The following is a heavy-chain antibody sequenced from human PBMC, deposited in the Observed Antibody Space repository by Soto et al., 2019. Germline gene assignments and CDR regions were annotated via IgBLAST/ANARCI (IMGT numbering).Heavy chain of an antibody. Sequence: EVQLLESGGGLVQPGGSLRLSCAAFGFTFSSYARNGVRQAPGKGLEWVSVISGSGGSTYYADAVKGRFTISRDNSKNTLYLQMNSLRAEDTAVYYCAKRTVGWYFDLWGRGTLVTVSS. CDR3: AKRTVGWYFDL. CDR2: ISGSGGST. D-gene: IGHD4-17*01. V-gene: IGHV3-23*01. J-gene: IGHJ2*01. CDR1: GFTFSSYA.